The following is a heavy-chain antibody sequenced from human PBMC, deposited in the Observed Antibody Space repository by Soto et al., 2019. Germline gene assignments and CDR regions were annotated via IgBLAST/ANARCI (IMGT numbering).Heavy chain of an antibody. J-gene: IGHJ6*02. CDR3: AQCLLGVNYYYGMDV. D-gene: IGHD3-16*01. Sequence: QVQLVQSGAEVEKHGSSVKVSCEASGGTFSSYAINWVRQAPGQGLDRMGGIIPIFATADYAQKFQGRVTITADESTSTAYMELSSLRSEDTAVYYCAQCLLGVNYYYGMDVWGQGTTVTVSS. CDR2: IIPIFATA. CDR1: GGTFSSYA. V-gene: IGHV1-69*12.